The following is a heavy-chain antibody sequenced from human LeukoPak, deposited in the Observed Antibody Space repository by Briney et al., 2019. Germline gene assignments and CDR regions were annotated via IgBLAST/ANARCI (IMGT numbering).Heavy chain of an antibody. CDR2: IYYSRST. V-gene: IGHV4-30-4*01. J-gene: IGHJ1*01. Sequence: PSETLSLTCTISGGSISSGDSSWSWIRQSPGKGLEWIGSIYYSRSTFYNPSLQIRITISLDTSKRQFSLELTSVTAADTAVYYCARSSSWYRDGGYFQHWGQGTLVTVSS. CDR1: GGSISSGDSS. D-gene: IGHD6-13*01. CDR3: ARSSSWYRDGGYFQH.